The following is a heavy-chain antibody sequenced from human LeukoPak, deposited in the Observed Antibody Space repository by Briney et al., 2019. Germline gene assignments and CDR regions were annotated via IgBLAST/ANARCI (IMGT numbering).Heavy chain of an antibody. J-gene: IGHJ4*02. CDR2: INHSGST. CDR3: ASEPEDIVVVPAAPGGFDY. Sequence: PSETLSLTCVVYGGSFSGYYWSWIRQPPGKGLEWIGEINHSGSTNYNPSLKSRVTISVDTSKNQFSLKLSSVTAADTAVYYCASEPEDIVVVPAAPGGFDYWGQGTLVTVSS. V-gene: IGHV4-34*01. CDR1: GGSFSGYY. D-gene: IGHD2-2*01.